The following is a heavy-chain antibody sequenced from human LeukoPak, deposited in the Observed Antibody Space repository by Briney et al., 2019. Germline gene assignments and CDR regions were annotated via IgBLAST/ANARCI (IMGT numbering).Heavy chain of an antibody. Sequence: SQTLSLTCTVSGGSISSGGYYWSWIRQPPGKGLEWIGYIYHSGSTYYNPSLKSRVTISVDRSKNQFSLKLSSVTAADTAVYYCAREWDSSGPNEGSVDYWGQGTLVTVSS. V-gene: IGHV4-30-2*01. CDR3: AREWDSSGPNEGSVDY. CDR1: GGSISSGGYY. D-gene: IGHD3-22*01. CDR2: IYHSGST. J-gene: IGHJ4*02.